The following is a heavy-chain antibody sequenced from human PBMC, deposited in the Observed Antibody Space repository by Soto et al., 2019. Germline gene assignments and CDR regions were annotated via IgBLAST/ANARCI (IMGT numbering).Heavy chain of an antibody. J-gene: IGHJ1*01. CDR3: ARLNDYVEFFQH. D-gene: IGHD4-17*01. Sequence: PSETLSLTCTVSGGSISRSTYYWGWIRQPPGKGLEWIGSIYDSGSTYYNPSLKSRVTISVDTPKNKFSLRLYSVTAADTAVYYCARLNDYVEFFQHWGQGTLVTGSS. CDR2: IYDSGST. V-gene: IGHV4-39*01. CDR1: GGSISRSTYY.